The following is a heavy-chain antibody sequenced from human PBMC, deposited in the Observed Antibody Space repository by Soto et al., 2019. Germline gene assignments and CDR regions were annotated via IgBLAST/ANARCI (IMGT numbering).Heavy chain of an antibody. CDR1: GYTFTSYA. Sequence: GASVKVSCKASGYTFTSYAVHWVRQAPGQRLEWMGWINAGNGNTKYSQKFQGRVTITRDTSASTAYMELSSLRSEDTAVYYCARDLGIVDHVPATPHWFDPWGQGTLVTVSS. V-gene: IGHV1-3*01. CDR2: INAGNGNT. CDR3: ARDLGIVDHVPATPHWFDP. J-gene: IGHJ5*02. D-gene: IGHD2-2*01.